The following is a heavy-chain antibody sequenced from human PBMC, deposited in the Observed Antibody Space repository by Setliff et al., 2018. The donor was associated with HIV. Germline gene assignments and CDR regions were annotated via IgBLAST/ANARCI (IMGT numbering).Heavy chain of an antibody. V-gene: IGHV4-4*09. J-gene: IGHJ5*02. CDR1: GGSISSYY. CDR2: IYTSGRT. D-gene: IGHD6-13*01. CDR3: ARRWVIAAGNWFDP. Sequence: SETLSLTCTVSGGSISSYYWSWIRQPPGKGLEWIGYIYTSGRTNYNPSLKSRVTMSLDTSKNQFSLKLSSVTAADTAVYYCARRWVIAAGNWFDPWGQGTLVTVSS.